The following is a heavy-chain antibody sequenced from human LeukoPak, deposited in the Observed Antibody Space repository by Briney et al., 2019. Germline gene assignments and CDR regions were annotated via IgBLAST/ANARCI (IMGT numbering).Heavy chain of an antibody. J-gene: IGHJ5*02. Sequence: PGGSLRLSCAASGFTFSSYAMSWVRQAAGKGLEWVSAISGSGGSTYYADSVKGRFTISRDNSKNTLYLQMNSLRAEDTAVYYCAKVCYYGSGSYYANWFDPWGQGTLVTVSS. CDR3: AKVCYYGSGSYYANWFDP. CDR1: GFTFSSYA. CDR2: ISGSGGST. V-gene: IGHV3-23*01. D-gene: IGHD3-10*01.